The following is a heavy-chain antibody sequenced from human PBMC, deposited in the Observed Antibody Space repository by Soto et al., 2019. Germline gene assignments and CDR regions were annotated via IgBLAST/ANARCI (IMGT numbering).Heavy chain of an antibody. J-gene: IGHJ4*02. D-gene: IGHD2-15*01. CDR3: ARAYSDQYFDY. Sequence: ASVKVSCKASGFTFSNYYMHWVRQAPEQGLEWMGLIIPTANYTRYAQTFQGRFTITRDTSTSTVYMDLSSLTSEDTAVYYCARAYSDQYFDYWRQGTQVTVPS. CDR2: IIPTANYT. V-gene: IGHV1-46*01. CDR1: GFTFSNYY.